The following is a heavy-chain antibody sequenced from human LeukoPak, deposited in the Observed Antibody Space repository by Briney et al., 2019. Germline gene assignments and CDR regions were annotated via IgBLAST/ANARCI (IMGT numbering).Heavy chain of an antibody. CDR1: GFTFSSYA. D-gene: IGHD3-9*01. CDR2: ISGSGGST. J-gene: IGHJ4*02. CDR3: AKDVRYFDWLIFDY. V-gene: IGHV3-23*01. Sequence: GGSLRLSCAASGFTFSSYAMSWVRQAPGKGLEWVSAISGSGGSTYYADSVKGRFTISRDNSTNTLYLQMNSLRAEDTAVYYCAKDVRYFDWLIFDYWGQATLVTVSS.